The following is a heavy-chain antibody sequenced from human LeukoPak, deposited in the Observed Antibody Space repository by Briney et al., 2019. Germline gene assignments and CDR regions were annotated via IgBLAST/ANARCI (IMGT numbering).Heavy chain of an antibody. J-gene: IGHJ3*02. Sequence: GGSLRLSCAASGFTFSSYSMNWVRQAPGKGLEWVSYISSSSSTIHYADSVKGRFTISRDNAKNSLYLQMNSLRAEDTAVYYCARALLWFGELLRPDDAFDIWGQGTMVTVSS. D-gene: IGHD3-10*01. CDR1: GFTFSSYS. CDR2: ISSSSSTI. V-gene: IGHV3-48*01. CDR3: ARALLWFGELLRPDDAFDI.